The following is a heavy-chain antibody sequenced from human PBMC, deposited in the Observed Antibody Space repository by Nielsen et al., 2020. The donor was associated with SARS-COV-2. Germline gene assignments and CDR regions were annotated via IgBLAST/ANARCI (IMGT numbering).Heavy chain of an antibody. CDR1: GFTFSRYA. V-gene: IGHV3-23*01. CDR2: ISSGGTNT. Sequence: GGSLRLSCAASGFTFSRYAMSWVRQAPGKGLEWVSAISSGGTNTYHAVSVKGRFTISRDNAKNSLYLQMNSLRAEDTAVYYCARGLEWLLGWFDPWGQGTLVTVSS. J-gene: IGHJ5*02. CDR3: ARGLEWLLGWFDP. D-gene: IGHD3-3*01.